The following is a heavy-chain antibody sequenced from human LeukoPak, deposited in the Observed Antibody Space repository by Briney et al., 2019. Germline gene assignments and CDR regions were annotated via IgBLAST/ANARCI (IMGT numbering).Heavy chain of an antibody. V-gene: IGHV3-48*01. CDR1: GLTFSDYS. CDR3: ARDKEYYYDSSGYYYERIFDY. J-gene: IGHJ4*02. Sequence: GGSLRLSCTASGLTFSDYSMNWVRQAPGKGLEWVSYISSTGNPRHYAESVEGRFTISRENAKNSLYLQMNSLRAEDTAVYYCARDKEYYYDSSGYYYERIFDYWGQGTLVTVSS. CDR2: ISSTGNPR. D-gene: IGHD3-22*01.